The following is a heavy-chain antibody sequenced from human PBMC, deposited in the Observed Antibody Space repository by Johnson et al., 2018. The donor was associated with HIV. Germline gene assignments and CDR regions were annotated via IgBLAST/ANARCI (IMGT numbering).Heavy chain of an antibody. CDR1: GFSFDDYG. V-gene: IGHV3-7*03. Sequence: VQLVESGGGVVRPGGSLRLSCAASGFSFDDYGMSWVRQAPGKGLEWVANIKQDGSEKYYVDSVKGRFTISRDNAKNSLFLEMNSLRAEDTALYYCARGVGSTTVAAFDIWGQGTMVTVSS. D-gene: IGHD1-26*01. J-gene: IGHJ3*02. CDR2: IKQDGSEK. CDR3: ARGVGSTTVAAFDI.